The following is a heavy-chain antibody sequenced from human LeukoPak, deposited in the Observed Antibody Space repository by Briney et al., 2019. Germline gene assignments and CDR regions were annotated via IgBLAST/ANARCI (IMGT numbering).Heavy chain of an antibody. D-gene: IGHD4-23*01. J-gene: IGHJ3*02. CDR2: IYYSGST. V-gene: IGHV4-59*01. CDR3: ARSMTTGVSDAFDI. Sequence: PSETLSLTCAVYGGSFSGYYWSWIRQPPGKGLEWIGYIYYSGSTNYNPSLKSRVTISVDTSKNQFSLKLSSVTAADTAVYYCARSMTTGVSDAFDIWGQGTMVTVSS. CDR1: GGSFSGYY.